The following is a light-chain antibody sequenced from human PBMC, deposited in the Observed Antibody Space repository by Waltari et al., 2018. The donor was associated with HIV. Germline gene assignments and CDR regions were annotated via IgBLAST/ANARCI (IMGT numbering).Light chain of an antibody. J-gene: IGKJ3*01. V-gene: IGKV1-39*01. CDR1: QAISTY. CDR3: QQSYDSPFN. CDR2: SAY. Sequence: DIQMTQSPSALSASLVDNVAITCRASQAISTYLNWYQQKSNKAPVLLVYSAYKLQSGAPSRFRGAGSGRDFSLSITGLQTEDFAKYFCQQSYDSPFNFGPGT.